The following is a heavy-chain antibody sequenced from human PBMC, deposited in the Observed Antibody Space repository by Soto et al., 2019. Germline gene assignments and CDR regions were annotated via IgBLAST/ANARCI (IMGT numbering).Heavy chain of an antibody. D-gene: IGHD5-18*01. CDR1: GFTFDDYA. V-gene: IGHV3-9*01. J-gene: IGHJ4*02. CDR3: AKDIGGYSYGYIDY. CDR2: ISWNSGSI. Sequence: SLKISCAASGFTFDDYAMHWVRQAPGKGLEWVSGISWNSGSIGYADSVKGRFTISRDNAKNSLYLQMNSLRAEDTALYYCAKDIGGYSYGYIDYWGQGTLVTVSS.